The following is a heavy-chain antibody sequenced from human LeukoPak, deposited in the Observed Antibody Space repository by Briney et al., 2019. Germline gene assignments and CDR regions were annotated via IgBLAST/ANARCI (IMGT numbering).Heavy chain of an antibody. CDR2: INPNSGGT. Sequence: ASVKVSCKASGYTFTGYYMHWVRQAPGQGLEWMGWINPNSGGTNYAQKFQGWVTMTRDTSISTAYMELSRLRSDDTAVYYCARDNGYCSSTSCYRAPYYYYGMDVWGQGTTVTVSS. J-gene: IGHJ6*02. CDR3: ARDNGYCSSTSCYRAPYYYYGMDV. CDR1: GYTFTGYY. V-gene: IGHV1-2*04. D-gene: IGHD2-2*03.